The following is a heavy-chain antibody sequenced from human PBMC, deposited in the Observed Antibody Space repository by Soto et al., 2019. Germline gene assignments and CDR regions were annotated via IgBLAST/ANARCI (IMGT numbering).Heavy chain of an antibody. V-gene: IGHV4-34*01. D-gene: IGHD3-3*01. CDR1: GGSFSGYY. J-gene: IGHJ5*02. CDR3: ARGYYDFWSGPSPFDP. CDR2: INHSGST. Sequence: SETLSLTCAVYGGSFSGYYWSWIRQPPGKGLEWIGEINHSGSTNYNPSLKSRVTISVDTSKNQFSLKLSSVTAADTAVFYCARGYYDFWSGPSPFDPWGQGTLVTVSS.